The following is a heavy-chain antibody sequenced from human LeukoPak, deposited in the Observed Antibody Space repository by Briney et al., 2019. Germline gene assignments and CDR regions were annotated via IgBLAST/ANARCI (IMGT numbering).Heavy chain of an antibody. D-gene: IGHD3-16*01. J-gene: IGHJ4*02. V-gene: IGHV4-30-2*02. Sequence: KTSQTLSLTCAVSGGSISSGGYSWSWIRQPPGKGLEWIGYIYHSGSTYYNPSLKSRVTISVDRSKNQFSLKLSSVTAADSAMYYCARWDSYTRGYFDYWGQGTLVTVSS. CDR2: IYHSGST. CDR1: GGSISSGGYS. CDR3: ARWDSYTRGYFDY.